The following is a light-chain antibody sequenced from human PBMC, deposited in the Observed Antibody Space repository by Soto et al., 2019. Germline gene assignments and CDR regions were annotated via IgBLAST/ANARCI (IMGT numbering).Light chain of an antibody. CDR3: QHGYSTPLT. V-gene: IGKV1-39*01. CDR2: AAS. J-gene: IGKJ4*01. CDR1: QSISTY. Sequence: DIQMTQSPSSLSASVGDRVTITCRASQSISTYLHWYQQKPGKAPHLLIYAASTLHSGVPSRFSGSGSGTDFTLTISSLQPEDFATYFCQHGYSTPLTFGGGTKVDIK.